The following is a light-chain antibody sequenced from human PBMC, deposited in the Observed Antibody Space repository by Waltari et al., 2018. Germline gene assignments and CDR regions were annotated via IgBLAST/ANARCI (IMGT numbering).Light chain of an antibody. Sequence: DIQMTQSPSSVSASVGDSVTITCRASRDLSGCLAWYQHKPGKAPKLLINSASTLQNGVPTRFSGSVSGTEFTLTISSLLPEDFATYYCQQANSWPLAFGGGTEVEI. CDR1: RDLSGC. V-gene: IGKV1-12*01. CDR3: QQANSWPLA. J-gene: IGKJ4*01. CDR2: SAS.